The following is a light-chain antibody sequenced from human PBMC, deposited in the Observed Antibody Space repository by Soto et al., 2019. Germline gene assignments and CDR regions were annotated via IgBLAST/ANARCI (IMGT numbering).Light chain of an antibody. V-gene: IGLV1-40*01. Sequence: QSVLTQPPSVSGAPGQRVTISCTGSSSNIGAGYDVHWYQQLPRTAPKLLIYSNTNRPSGVPDRCSGSKSGTSASLAITGLQAEEEADYYGQSYDSSLSGSRVFGGGTKLTVL. CDR3: QSYDSSLSGSRV. J-gene: IGLJ2*01. CDR2: SNT. CDR1: SSNIGAGYD.